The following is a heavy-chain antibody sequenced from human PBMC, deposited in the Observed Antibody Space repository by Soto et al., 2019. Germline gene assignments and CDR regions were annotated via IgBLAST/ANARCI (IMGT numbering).Heavy chain of an antibody. V-gene: IGHV3-30-3*01. CDR2: ISYDGSNK. J-gene: IGHJ6*02. CDR1: GFTFSSYA. CDR3: ARTYYDILTRYGMDV. Sequence: VGSLRLSCAASGFTFSSYAMHWVRQAPGKGLEWVAVISYDGSNKYYADSVKGRFTISRDNSKNTLYLQMNSLRAEDTAVYYCARTYYDILTRYGMDVWGQGTTVTVSS. D-gene: IGHD3-9*01.